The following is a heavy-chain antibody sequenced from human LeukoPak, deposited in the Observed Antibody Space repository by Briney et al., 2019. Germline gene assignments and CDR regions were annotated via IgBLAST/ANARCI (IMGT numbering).Heavy chain of an antibody. J-gene: IGHJ4*02. CDR2: ISYDGSNK. CDR3: ARDSRSSWYGEDFDY. Sequence: GGSLRLSCAASGFTFSGYAMHWVRQAPGKGLEWVAVISYDGSNKYYADSVKGRFTISRDNSKNTLYLQMNSLRAEDTAVYYCARDSRSSWYGEDFDYWGQGTLVTVSS. CDR1: GFTFSGYA. D-gene: IGHD6-13*01. V-gene: IGHV3-30*04.